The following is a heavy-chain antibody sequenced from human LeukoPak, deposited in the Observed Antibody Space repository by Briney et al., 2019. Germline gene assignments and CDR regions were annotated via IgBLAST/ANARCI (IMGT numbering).Heavy chain of an antibody. CDR2: IKSKTDGGTT. J-gene: IGHJ4*02. Sequence: GGSLRLSCAASGLTFSNAWMSWVRQAPGKGLEWVGRIKSKTDGGTTDYAAPVKGRFTISRDDSKNTLYLQMNSLKTEDTAVYYCTTSGETGFGEFPFDYWGQGTLVTVSS. D-gene: IGHD3-10*01. V-gene: IGHV3-15*01. CDR3: TTSGETGFGEFPFDY. CDR1: GLTFSNAW.